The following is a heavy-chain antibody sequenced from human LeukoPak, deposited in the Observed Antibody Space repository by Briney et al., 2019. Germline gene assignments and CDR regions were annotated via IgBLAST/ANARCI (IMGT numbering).Heavy chain of an antibody. J-gene: IGHJ5*02. Sequence: GGSLRLSCSASGFTFSSYWMHWVRQVPGKGLVWVSRIKSDGSSTSYADSVKGRFTISRDNVKNMLYLHMNSLRVEDTAVYYCAREVYYGSGNWFDRWGQGTLSPSPQ. D-gene: IGHD3-10*01. CDR2: IKSDGSST. CDR3: AREVYYGSGNWFDR. CDR1: GFTFSSYW. V-gene: IGHV3-74*01.